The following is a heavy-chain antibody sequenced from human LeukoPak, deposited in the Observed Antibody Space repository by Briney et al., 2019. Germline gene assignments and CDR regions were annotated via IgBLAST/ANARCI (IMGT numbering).Heavy chain of an antibody. Sequence: SETLSLTCTVSGGSISSYYWSWIRQPPGKGLEWIGYIYYSGSTNYNPSLKSRVTISVDTSKNQFSLKLSSVTAADTAVYYCARVGPLYYYDSSGYFDSWGQGTLVTVSS. D-gene: IGHD3-22*01. V-gene: IGHV4-59*01. CDR3: ARVGPLYYYDSSGYFDS. CDR2: IYYSGST. J-gene: IGHJ4*02. CDR1: GGSISSYY.